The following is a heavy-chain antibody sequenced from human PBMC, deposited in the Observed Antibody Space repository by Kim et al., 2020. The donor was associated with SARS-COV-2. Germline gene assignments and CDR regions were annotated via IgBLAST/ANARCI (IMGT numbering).Heavy chain of an antibody. Sequence: SVKVSCKASGGTFSSYAISWVRQAPGQGLEWMGGIIPIFGTANYAQKFQGRVTITADESTSTAYMELSSLRSEDTAVYYCARLPGIAAAGVIYYYYGMDVWGQGTTVTVSS. CDR1: GGTFSSYA. CDR2: IIPIFGTA. V-gene: IGHV1-69*13. D-gene: IGHD6-13*01. J-gene: IGHJ6*02. CDR3: ARLPGIAAAGVIYYYYGMDV.